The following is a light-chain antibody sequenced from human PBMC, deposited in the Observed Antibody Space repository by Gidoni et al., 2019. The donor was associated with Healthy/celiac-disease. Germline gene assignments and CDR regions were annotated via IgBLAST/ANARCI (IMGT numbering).Light chain of an antibody. CDR3: NSHRRGGTFGV. J-gene: IGLJ3*02. Sequence: SGVPDGFSGSKSGNTASMTISGFQAEDEADYYCNSHRRGGTFGVFGGGTKLTVL. V-gene: IGLV2-18*02.